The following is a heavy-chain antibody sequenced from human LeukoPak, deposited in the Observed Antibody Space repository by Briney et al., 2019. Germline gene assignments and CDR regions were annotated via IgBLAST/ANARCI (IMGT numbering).Heavy chain of an antibody. V-gene: IGHV4-31*03. Sequence: TSETLSLTCTVSGGSISSGGYSWSWIRQHPGKGLEWIGYIYYSGSTYYNPSLKSRVTISVDTSKNQFSLKLSSVTAADTAVYYCASTYYDILTGYSPFQHWGQGTLVTVSS. D-gene: IGHD3-9*01. CDR1: GGSISSGGYS. CDR3: ASTYYDILTGYSPFQH. CDR2: IYYSGST. J-gene: IGHJ1*01.